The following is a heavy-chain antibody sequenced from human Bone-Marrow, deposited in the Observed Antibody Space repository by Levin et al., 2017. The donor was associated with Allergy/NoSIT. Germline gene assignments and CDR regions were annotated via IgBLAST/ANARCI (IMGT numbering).Heavy chain of an antibody. D-gene: IGHD3-10*01. J-gene: IGHJ4*02. CDR2: INHSGST. Sequence: PSETLSLTCAVYGGSFSGYYWSWIRQPPGKGLEWIGEINHSGSTNYNPSLKSRVTISVDTSKNQFSLKLSSVTAADTAVYYCARGLMVQGVIPFDYWGQGTLVTVSS. CDR3: ARGLMVQGVIPFDY. CDR1: GGSFSGYY. V-gene: IGHV4-34*01.